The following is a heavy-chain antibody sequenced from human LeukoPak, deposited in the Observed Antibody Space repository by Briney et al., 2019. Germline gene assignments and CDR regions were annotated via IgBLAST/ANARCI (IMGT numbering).Heavy chain of an antibody. CDR1: GFTFSSYW. D-gene: IGHD3-3*01. V-gene: IGHV3-53*01. CDR3: ARGRYYDFWTGPNYFDY. CDR2: IYSGGST. J-gene: IGHJ4*02. Sequence: GGSLRLSCAASGFTFSSYWMSWVRQAPGKGLEWVSVIYSGGSTYYADSVKGRFTISRDNSKNTLYLQMNSLRAEDTALYYCARGRYYDFWTGPNYFDYWGQGTLVTVSS.